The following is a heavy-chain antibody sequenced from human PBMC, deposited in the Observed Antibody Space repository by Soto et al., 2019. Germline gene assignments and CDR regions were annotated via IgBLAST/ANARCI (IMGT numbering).Heavy chain of an antibody. Sequence: PGGSLRLSCAASGFSLTKYVMSWVRQTPGKGLQWVASITGAGDYTRYADFVKGRYTISRDNSKTTLYLQMSSLGVADSAVYYCTTGSPLVAPGGMFLYYYYGMDIWGQGTTVTVSS. CDR2: ITGAGDYT. V-gene: IGHV3-23*01. J-gene: IGHJ6*02. CDR3: TTGSPLVAPGGMFLYYYYGMDI. D-gene: IGHD3-10*02. CDR1: GFSLTKYV.